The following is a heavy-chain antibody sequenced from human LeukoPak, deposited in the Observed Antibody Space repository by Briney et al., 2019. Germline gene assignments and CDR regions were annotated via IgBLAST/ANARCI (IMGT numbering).Heavy chain of an antibody. CDR3: MGSDAFDI. CDR2: IRSKANSYAT. V-gene: IGHV3-73*01. CDR1: GFTFSGSA. Sequence: PGGSLRLSCAASGFTFSGSAMHWVRQVSGKGLEWVGRIRSKANSYATAYAASVKGRFTISRDDSKNTAYLQMNSLKTEDTAVYYCMGSDAFDIWGQGTMVTVSS. J-gene: IGHJ3*02.